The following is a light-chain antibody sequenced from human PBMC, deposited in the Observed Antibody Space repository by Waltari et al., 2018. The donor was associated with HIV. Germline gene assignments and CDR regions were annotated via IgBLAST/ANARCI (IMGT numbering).Light chain of an antibody. V-gene: IGLV1-44*01. CDR2: GNN. CDR1: RSNIGSNT. Sequence: QSVLTQPPSTSGTPGQRVTISFSGSRSNIGSNTVNWYQHLPGTAPKLLIYGNNQRPSGVPDRFSGSKSGTSASLAISGLQSEDEADYYCAAWDDSLNGLWVFGGGTKLTVL. J-gene: IGLJ3*02. CDR3: AAWDDSLNGLWV.